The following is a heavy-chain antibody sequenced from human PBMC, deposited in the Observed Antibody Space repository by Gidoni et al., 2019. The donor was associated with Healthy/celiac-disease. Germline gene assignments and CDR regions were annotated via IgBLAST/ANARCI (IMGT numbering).Heavy chain of an antibody. V-gene: IGHV3-30*18. CDR3: AKAYGDYVGGFFDY. CDR2: ISYDGSNK. CDR1: GFTFSSYG. J-gene: IGHJ4*02. Sequence: QVQLVESGGGVVQPGRSLRLSCAASGFTFSSYGMHWVRQAPGKGLEWVAVISYDGSNKYYADSVKGRFTIYRDNSKNTLYLQMNSLRADDTAVYYCAKAYGDYVGGFFDYWGQGTLVTVSS. D-gene: IGHD4-17*01.